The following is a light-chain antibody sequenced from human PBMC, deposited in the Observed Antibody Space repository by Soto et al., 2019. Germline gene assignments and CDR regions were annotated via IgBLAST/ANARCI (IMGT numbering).Light chain of an antibody. V-gene: IGLV2-14*01. J-gene: IGLJ3*02. Sequence: QSALTQPASVSGSPGQSITISCTGTNSDIGAYKYVSWYQHHQGKAPKLVIYEVNNRPSGTSNRFSGSNSGNTASLTISGLQTEDEADYYCKSFAGSNTWVFGGGTKLTVL. CDR3: KSFAGSNTWV. CDR2: EVN. CDR1: NSDIGAYKY.